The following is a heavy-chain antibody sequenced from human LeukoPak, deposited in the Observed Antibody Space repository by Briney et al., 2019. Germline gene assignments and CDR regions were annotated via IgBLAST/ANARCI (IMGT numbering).Heavy chain of an antibody. Sequence: KTSETLSLTCTVSGGSISSSSYYWGWIRQPPGKGLEWIGSIYYSGSTYYNPSLKSRVTISVDTSKNQFSLKLSSVTAADTAVYYCARVRNGDYPFYWGQGTLVTVSS. CDR2: IYYSGST. J-gene: IGHJ4*02. V-gene: IGHV4-39*01. CDR1: GGSISSSSYY. D-gene: IGHD4-17*01. CDR3: ARVRNGDYPFY.